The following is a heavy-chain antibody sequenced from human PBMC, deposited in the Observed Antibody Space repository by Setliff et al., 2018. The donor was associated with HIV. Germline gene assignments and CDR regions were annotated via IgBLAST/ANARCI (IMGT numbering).Heavy chain of an antibody. V-gene: IGHV4-39*07. D-gene: IGHD3-10*01. CDR1: GGSISSSSYY. CDR3: ARVKSGSLGGYVDQ. Sequence: PSETLSLTCTVSGGSISSSSYYWGWIRQPPGKGLEWIGSIYYSGSTYYNPSLKSRVTKSVDTSKNQFSLKLSSVTAADTAVYYCARVKSGSLGGYVDQWGQGTLVTVSS. CDR2: IYYSGST. J-gene: IGHJ5*02.